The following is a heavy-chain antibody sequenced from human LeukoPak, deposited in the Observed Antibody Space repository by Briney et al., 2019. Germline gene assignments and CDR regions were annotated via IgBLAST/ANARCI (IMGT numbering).Heavy chain of an antibody. CDR2: INPNSGGA. V-gene: IGHV1-2*02. J-gene: IGHJ4*02. CDR1: GYTFTGYY. Sequence: ASVKVSCKTSGYTFTGYYIQWVRQAPGQGLEWMGWINPNSGGANYAQKFQGRVTMTRDTSISTAYMELGRLRSDDTAVYYCATDQTPSTIAVPGTVFDYWGQGTLVPVSS. CDR3: ATDQTPSTIAVPGTVFDY. D-gene: IGHD6-19*01.